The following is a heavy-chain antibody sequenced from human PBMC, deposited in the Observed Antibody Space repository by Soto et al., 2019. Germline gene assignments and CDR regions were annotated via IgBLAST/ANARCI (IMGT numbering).Heavy chain of an antibody. CDR2: ISSSSSTI. CDR1: GFTFSSYS. D-gene: IGHD2-15*01. J-gene: IGHJ6*02. CDR3: ARDGVVVVVAGAGGMDV. Sequence: EVQLVESGGGLVQPGGSLRLSCAASGFTFSSYSMNWVRQAPGKGLEWVSHISSSSSTIYYADSVKGRFTISRDNAKNSLYQQMSGLRDEDTAVYYCARDGVVVVVAGAGGMDVWGRGTRVSVSS. V-gene: IGHV3-48*02.